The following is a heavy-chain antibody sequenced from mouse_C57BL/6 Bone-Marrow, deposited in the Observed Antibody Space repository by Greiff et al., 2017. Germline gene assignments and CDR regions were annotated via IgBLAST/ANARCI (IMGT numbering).Heavy chain of an antibody. CDR2: INPNNGGT. D-gene: IGHD2-3*01. CDR1: GYTFTDYY. CDR3: ARSGDGPIDY. J-gene: IGHJ2*01. V-gene: IGHV1-26*01. Sequence: VQLHQSGPELVKPGASVKISCKASGYTFTDYYMNWVKQSHGKSLEWIGDINPNNGGTSYNQKFKGKATLTVDKSSSTAYMELRSLTSEDSAVYYCARSGDGPIDYWGQGTTLTVSS.